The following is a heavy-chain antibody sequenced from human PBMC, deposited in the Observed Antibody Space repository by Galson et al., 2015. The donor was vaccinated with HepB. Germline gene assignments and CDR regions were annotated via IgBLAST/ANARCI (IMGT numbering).Heavy chain of an antibody. D-gene: IGHD3-10*01. J-gene: IGHJ3*02. V-gene: IGHV3-11*06. Sequence: SLRLSCAASGFTFSDYYMSWIRQAPGKGLEWVSYISSSSSSYTNYADSVKGRFTISRDNAKNSLYLQMNSLRAEDTAVYYCARDLHYYGSGSPWDAFDIWAKGQWSPSLQ. CDR1: GFTFSDYY. CDR3: ARDLHYYGSGSPWDAFDI. CDR2: ISSSSSSYT.